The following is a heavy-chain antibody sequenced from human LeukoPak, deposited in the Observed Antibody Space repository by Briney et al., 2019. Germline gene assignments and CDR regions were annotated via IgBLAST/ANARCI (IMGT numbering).Heavy chain of an antibody. CDR3: AALRLTYYYGSGSWRDFDY. V-gene: IGHV4-34*08. Sequence: GSLRLSCAASGFTFSSYWMSWIRRPPGKGLEWIGEINHSGSTNYNPSLKSRVTISVDTPKNQFSLKLSSVTAADTAVYYCAALRLTYYYGSGSWRDFDYWGQGTLVTVSS. CDR1: GFTFSSYW. D-gene: IGHD3-10*01. CDR2: INHSGST. J-gene: IGHJ4*02.